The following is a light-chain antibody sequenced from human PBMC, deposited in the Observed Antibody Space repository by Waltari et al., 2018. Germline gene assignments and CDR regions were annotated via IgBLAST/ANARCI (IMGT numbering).Light chain of an antibody. CDR1: QSIGRS. Sequence: EIVLTQSPGTLSLSPGERATLSCRASQSIGRSLAWYQQKPGQPPRLLLYGTSNRATGIPDRFSGGGSATDFSLTISRLEPEDVAMYYCQHYVSLPVTFGQGTKVEIK. J-gene: IGKJ1*01. CDR2: GTS. V-gene: IGKV3-20*01. CDR3: QHYVSLPVT.